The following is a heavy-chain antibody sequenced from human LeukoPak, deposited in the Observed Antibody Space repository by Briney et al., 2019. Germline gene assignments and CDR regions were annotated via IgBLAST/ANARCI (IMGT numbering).Heavy chain of an antibody. CDR2: ISGDGGST. D-gene: IGHD6-19*01. V-gene: IGHV3-43*02. CDR1: GFRFHDYA. Sequence: GGSLRLSCAASGFRFHDYAIHWVRQAPGKGLEWVALISGDGGSTFYADSVKGRFTISRDNSKNSLYLQMNSLRSDDTALYYCARESERSGWYDYWGQGTLVTVSS. J-gene: IGHJ4*02. CDR3: ARESERSGWYDY.